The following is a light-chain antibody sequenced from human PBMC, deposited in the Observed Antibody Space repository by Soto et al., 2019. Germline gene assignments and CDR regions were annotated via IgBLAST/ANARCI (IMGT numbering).Light chain of an antibody. Sequence: DIQMTQSPSILSASVGDRVTITCRASQSISSWLAWYQQKPGKAPNLLIHKASHLESGVPSRFSGSGSGTEFTLTISSLQPEDFATYYCQQFNSYPITFGQGTRLEIK. CDR1: QSISSW. J-gene: IGKJ5*01. V-gene: IGKV1-5*03. CDR2: KAS. CDR3: QQFNSYPIT.